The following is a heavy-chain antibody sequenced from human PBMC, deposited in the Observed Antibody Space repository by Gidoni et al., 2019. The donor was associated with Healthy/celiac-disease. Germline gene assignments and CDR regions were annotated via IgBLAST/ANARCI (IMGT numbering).Heavy chain of an antibody. D-gene: IGHD6-13*01. CDR2: ISSNGGST. Sequence: EVQLVESGGGLVQPGGSRRLAWSSSGFTFGSYAMHWVRQAPGKGLEYVSAISSNGGSTYYSDSVKGRFTISRDTSKNTLYLQMSSLRAEDTAVYYCVTPHIAAAGPHFDYWGQGTLVTVSS. V-gene: IGHV3-64D*06. CDR3: VTPHIAAAGPHFDY. CDR1: GFTFGSYA. J-gene: IGHJ4*02.